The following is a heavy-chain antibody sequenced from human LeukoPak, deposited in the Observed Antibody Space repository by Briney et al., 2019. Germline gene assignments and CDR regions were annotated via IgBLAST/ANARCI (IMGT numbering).Heavy chain of an antibody. CDR1: GFTFSSYS. D-gene: IGHD5-12*01. CDR3: ARDPGYSGYDPDPG. V-gene: IGHV3-21*01. CDR2: ISSSSSYI. J-gene: IGHJ3*01. Sequence: PGGSLRLSCAASGFTFSSYSMNWVRQAPGKGLEWVSSISSSSSYIYYADSVKGRFTISRDNAKDSLYLQMTSLRAEDTAVYYCARDPGYSGYDPDPGWGQGTMVTVSS.